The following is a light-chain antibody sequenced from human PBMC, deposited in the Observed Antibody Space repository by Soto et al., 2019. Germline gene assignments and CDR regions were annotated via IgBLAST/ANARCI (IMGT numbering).Light chain of an antibody. CDR3: QMYNNWVGT. CDR1: QSISSN. V-gene: IGKV3-15*01. J-gene: IGKJ4*01. Sequence: EIVMTQSPAILSVSPGERATRSCRANQSISSNLAWYQQKPGQAPRLLIYGAAPRATGIPARFSASGSGTDFTLTINSLQSEDFAVYYCQMYNNWVGTFGGGTKVDIK. CDR2: GAA.